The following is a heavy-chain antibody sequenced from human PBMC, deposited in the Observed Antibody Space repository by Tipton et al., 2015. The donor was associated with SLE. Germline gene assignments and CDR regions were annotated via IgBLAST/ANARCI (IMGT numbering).Heavy chain of an antibody. J-gene: IGHJ3*02. Sequence: TLSLTCAVYGGSFSDYYWSWIRQPPGKGLEWIGEINHSGSTNYNPSLKSRVTMSVDTSKNQFSPKLSSVTAADTAVYYCARESSGWYLDAFDIWGQGTMVTVSS. CDR2: INHSGST. D-gene: IGHD6-19*01. CDR1: GGSFSDYY. CDR3: ARESSGWYLDAFDI. V-gene: IGHV4-34*01.